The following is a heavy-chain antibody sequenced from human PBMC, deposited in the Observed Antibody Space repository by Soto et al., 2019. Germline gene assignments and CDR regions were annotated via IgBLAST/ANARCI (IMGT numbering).Heavy chain of an antibody. CDR1: GGSVSTGVHY. CDR2: IYYSGST. V-gene: IGHV4-61*08. Sequence: QVQLQESGPGLVKPSETLSLTCSVSVSGGSVSTGVHYWSWIRQPPGKGLEWIGYIYYSGSTNYNPSLKSRVTISVDTSKNQFSLKLTSVTAADTTVYYCARGYYSSWYWFDRWGRGTLVTVSS. D-gene: IGHD6-13*01. J-gene: IGHJ2*01. CDR3: ARGYYSSWYWFDR.